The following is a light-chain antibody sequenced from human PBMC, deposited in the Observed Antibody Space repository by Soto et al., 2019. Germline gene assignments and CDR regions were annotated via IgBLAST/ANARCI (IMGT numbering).Light chain of an antibody. CDR3: QQYGVSPRT. Sequence: EIVITQSPATLCVSPGERATLSCRASQSVSSNLAWYQQKPGQAPRLLIYGASTRATGIPARFTGSGSGTDFTLTISRLEPEDFAVYYCQQYGVSPRTFGQGTKVDIK. V-gene: IGKV3-15*01. J-gene: IGKJ1*01. CDR2: GAS. CDR1: QSVSSN.